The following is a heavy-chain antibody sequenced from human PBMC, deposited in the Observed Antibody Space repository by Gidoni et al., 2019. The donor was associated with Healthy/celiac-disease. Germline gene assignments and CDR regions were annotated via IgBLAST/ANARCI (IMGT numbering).Heavy chain of an antibody. CDR1: GGSISSYY. J-gene: IGHJ5*02. V-gene: IGHV4-59*08. D-gene: IGHD5-12*01. CDR3: ARGLRDGYNDESDP. Sequence: QVQLQESGPGLVKPSETLSLTCTFSGGSISSYYWSWIRQTPGKGLEWIGYIYYSGSTNYNPPLKSRVTISGDTSKNQFSLKLSSVTAADTAVYYCARGLRDGYNDESDPWGQGTLVTVSS. CDR2: IYYSGST.